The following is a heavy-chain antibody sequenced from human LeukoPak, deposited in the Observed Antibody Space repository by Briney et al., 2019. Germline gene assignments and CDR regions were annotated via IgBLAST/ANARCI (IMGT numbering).Heavy chain of an antibody. D-gene: IGHD5-12*01. CDR1: GFTFSDYY. CDR2: IKQDGSEK. J-gene: IGHJ4*02. V-gene: IGHV3-7*01. Sequence: PGGSLRLSCAASGFTFSDYYMTWIRQAPGKGLEWVANIKQDGSEKYYVDSVKGRFTISRDNAKNSLYLQMNSLRAEDTAVYYCARGYSGYDDFDYWGQGTLVTVSS. CDR3: ARGYSGYDDFDY.